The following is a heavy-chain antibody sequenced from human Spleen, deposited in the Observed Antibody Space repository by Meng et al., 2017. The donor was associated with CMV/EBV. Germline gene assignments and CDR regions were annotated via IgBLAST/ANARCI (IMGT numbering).Heavy chain of an antibody. Sequence: SLKISCAASGFTFDDYAMHWVRQAPGKGLEWVSGISWNSGTIGYADSVKGRFTISRDNAKNSLFLQMNSLRAEDTALYYCAKDIALDFWSGYPDYWGQGTLVTVSS. V-gene: IGHV3-9*01. CDR3: AKDIALDFWSGYPDY. CDR1: GFTFDDYA. CDR2: ISWNSGTI. J-gene: IGHJ4*02. D-gene: IGHD3-3*01.